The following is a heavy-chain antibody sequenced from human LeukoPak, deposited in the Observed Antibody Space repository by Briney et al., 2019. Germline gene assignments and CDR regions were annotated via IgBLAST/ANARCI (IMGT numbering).Heavy chain of an antibody. CDR2: IYYSGST. J-gene: IGHJ6*02. CDR3: ARTAPTVLRYFDWLLSPDGMDV. D-gene: IGHD3-9*01. V-gene: IGHV4-59*08. Sequence: SETLSLTCTVSGGSISSYYWSWIRQPPGKGLEWIGYIYYSGSTNYNPSLKSRVTISVDTSKNQFSLKLSSVTAADTAVYYCARTAPTVLRYFDWLLSPDGMDVWGQGTTVTVSS. CDR1: GGSISSYY.